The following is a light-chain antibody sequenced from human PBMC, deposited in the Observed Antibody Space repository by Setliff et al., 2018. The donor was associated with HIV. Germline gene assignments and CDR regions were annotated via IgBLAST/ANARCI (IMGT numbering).Light chain of an antibody. J-gene: IGLJ1*01. Sequence: ELTQPPSVSVAPGKTARITRGGNNIGSKSVHWHQQKPGQAPVLVIYYDSDRPSGIPERFSGSNSGNTATLTISRVEAGDEADYYCQVWDSSSDHYVFGTGTKVTVL. CDR3: QVWDSSSDHYV. V-gene: IGLV3-21*04. CDR1: NIGSKS. CDR2: YDS.